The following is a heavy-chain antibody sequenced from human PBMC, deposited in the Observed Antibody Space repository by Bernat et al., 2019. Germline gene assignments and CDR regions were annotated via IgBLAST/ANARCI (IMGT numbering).Heavy chain of an antibody. CDR2: ISAYNGNT. D-gene: IGHD3-10*01. CDR3: ARDSIYYGSGSRKSADY. CDR1: GYTFTSYG. Sequence: QVQLVQSGAEVKKPGASVKVSCKASGYTFTSYGISWVRQAPGQGLEWMGWISAYNGNTNYAQKLQGRVTMTTDTSTSTAYMELRSLRSDDTAVYYCARDSIYYGSGSRKSADYWGQGTLVTVSS. V-gene: IGHV1-18*01. J-gene: IGHJ4*02.